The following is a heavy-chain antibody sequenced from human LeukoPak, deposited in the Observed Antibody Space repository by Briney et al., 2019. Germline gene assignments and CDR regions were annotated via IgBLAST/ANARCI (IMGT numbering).Heavy chain of an antibody. V-gene: IGHV5-51*01. J-gene: IGHJ6*02. CDR3: ARLSVTTPEGMDV. D-gene: IGHD1-14*01. CDR2: IYPGDSDT. CDR1: GYSFTSYW. Sequence: GESLKISCKGSGYSFTSYWIGWVRQMPGKGLEWMGIIYPGDSDTRYSPSFQGQVTISADKSISTAYPQWSSLKASDTAMYYCARLSVTTPEGMDVWGQGTTVTVSS.